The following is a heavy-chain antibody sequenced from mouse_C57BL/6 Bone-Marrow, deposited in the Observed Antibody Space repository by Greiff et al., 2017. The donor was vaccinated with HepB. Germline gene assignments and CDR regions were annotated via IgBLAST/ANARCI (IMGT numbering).Heavy chain of an antibody. CDR1: GFTFSDYG. D-gene: IGHD3-2*02. V-gene: IGHV5-17*01. CDR3: ARRGSSDPYYAMDY. J-gene: IGHJ4*01. Sequence: EVQGVESGGGLVKPGGSLKLSCAASGFTFSDYGMHWVRQAPEKGLEWVAYISSGSSTIYYADTVKGRFTISRDNAKNTLFLQMTSLRSEDTAMYYCARRGSSDPYYAMDYWGQGTSVTVSS. CDR2: ISSGSSTI.